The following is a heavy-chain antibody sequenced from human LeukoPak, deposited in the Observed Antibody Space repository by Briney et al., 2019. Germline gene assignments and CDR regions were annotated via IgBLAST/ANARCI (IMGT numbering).Heavy chain of an antibody. D-gene: IGHD1-26*01. J-gene: IGHJ4*02. V-gene: IGHV3-7*01. Sequence: GGSLRLSCAVSGFTFSSYWMSWVRQAPGKGLEWVANIKQDGSEKYYVDSVKGRFTISRDNAKNSLYPQMNSLRAEDTAVYYCARDKMVGPTIFDYWGQGTLVTVSS. CDR1: GFTFSSYW. CDR3: ARDKMVGPTIFDY. CDR2: IKQDGSEK.